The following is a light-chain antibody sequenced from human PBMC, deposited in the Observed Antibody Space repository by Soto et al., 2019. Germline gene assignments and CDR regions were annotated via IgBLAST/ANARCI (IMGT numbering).Light chain of an antibody. CDR3: LQYNNWPFT. Sequence: EIVMTQSPATLSVSPGERATLSCRASQSVSGDLAWFQQKPGQAPRLLISSASIRATGIPARFSGSGSGTEFTLTISILQSEDFAVFYCLQYNNWPFTFGQGTKLEIK. CDR2: SAS. V-gene: IGKV3D-15*03. J-gene: IGKJ2*01. CDR1: QSVSGD.